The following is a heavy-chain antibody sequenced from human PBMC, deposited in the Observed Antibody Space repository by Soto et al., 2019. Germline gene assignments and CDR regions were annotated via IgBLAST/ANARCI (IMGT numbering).Heavy chain of an antibody. CDR3: AKDGRFSGYYYP. V-gene: IGHV3-23*01. D-gene: IGHD3-22*01. Sequence: GGSLRLSCAASGFSCITYAMNWVRQAPGKGLEWVTAISGSGGSTYYADSVKGRFTISRDNSKNTLYLQMNSLKVEDTAVYYCAKDGRFSGYYYPWGQGTLVTVSS. J-gene: IGHJ5*02. CDR1: GFSCITYA. CDR2: ISGSGGST.